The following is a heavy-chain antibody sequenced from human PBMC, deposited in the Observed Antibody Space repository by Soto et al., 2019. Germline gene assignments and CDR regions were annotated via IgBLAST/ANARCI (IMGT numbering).Heavy chain of an antibody. CDR2: IYNHGQI. V-gene: IGHV3-53*01. J-gene: IGHJ4*02. Sequence: EVQLVESGGGLTQPGGSLRLSCVVSGFIVSRSHMMWVRQAPGKGLEGVSVIYNHGQINYVDPVKGRFTIARDNSKNTIYLQMISLKVEDTAVYYCVRVTGAERHWGQGALVTVSS. CDR1: GFIVSRSH. CDR3: VRVTGAERH. D-gene: IGHD7-27*01.